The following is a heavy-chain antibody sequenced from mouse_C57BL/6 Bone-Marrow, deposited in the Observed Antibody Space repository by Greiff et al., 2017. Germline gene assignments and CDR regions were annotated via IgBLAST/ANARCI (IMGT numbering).Heavy chain of an antibody. CDR2: IYPGGGYT. Sequence: QVQLQQSGAELVRPGTSVKMSCKASGYTFTNYWIGWAKQRPGHGLEWIGDIYPGGGYTNYNEKFKGKATLTADKSSSTAYMQFSSLTSEDSAIYYCARRDDGYFDVWGTGTTVTGSS. CDR1: GYTFTNYW. D-gene: IGHD2-3*01. V-gene: IGHV1-63*01. J-gene: IGHJ1*03. CDR3: ARRDDGYFDV.